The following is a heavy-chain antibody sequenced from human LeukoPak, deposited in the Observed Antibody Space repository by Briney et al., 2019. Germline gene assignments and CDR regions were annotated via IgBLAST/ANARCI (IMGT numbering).Heavy chain of an antibody. CDR3: ARGLPPSGDPDY. CDR2: ISTYNGDT. CDR1: GYTFTNYG. D-gene: IGHD4-17*01. Sequence: GASVKVSCKASGYTFTNYGVNWVRQAPGQGLEWMGWISTYNGDTNYAQKLQGRVTMTTDASTSTAYMELRSLTSDDTAFYYCARGLPPSGDPDYWGRGTLVTVSS. J-gene: IGHJ4*02. V-gene: IGHV1-18*01.